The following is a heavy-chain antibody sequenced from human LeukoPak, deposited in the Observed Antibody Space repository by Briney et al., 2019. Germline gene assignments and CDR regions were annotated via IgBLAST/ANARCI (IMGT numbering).Heavy chain of an antibody. CDR2: INHSGST. D-gene: IGHD1-26*01. J-gene: IGHJ4*02. CDR1: GGSFSVYY. V-gene: IGHV4-34*01. Sequence: SETLSLTCAVYGGSFSVYYWSWIRQPPGKGLEWIGEINHSGSTNYNPSLKSRVTISVDTSKNQFSLKLSSVTAADTAVYYCARGLWDDYGDSWGQGTLVTVSS. CDR3: ARGLWDDYGDS.